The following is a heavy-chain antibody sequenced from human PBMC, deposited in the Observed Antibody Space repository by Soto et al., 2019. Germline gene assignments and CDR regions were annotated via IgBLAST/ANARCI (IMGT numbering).Heavy chain of an antibody. CDR2: IYYSGST. D-gene: IGHD3-3*01. V-gene: IGHV4-59*12. J-gene: IGHJ6*02. CDR3: ARRYDFWSGYSERYYYYYGMDV. CDR1: GGSISSYY. Sequence: PSETLSLTCTVSGGSISSYYWSWIRQPPGKGLEWIGYIYYSGSTNYNPSLKSRVTISVDTSKNQFSPKLSSVTAADTAVYYCARRYDFWSGYSERYYYYYGMDVWGQGTTVTVSS.